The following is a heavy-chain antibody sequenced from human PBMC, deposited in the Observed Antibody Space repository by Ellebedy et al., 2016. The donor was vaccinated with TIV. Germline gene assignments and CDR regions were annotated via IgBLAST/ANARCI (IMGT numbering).Heavy chain of an antibody. V-gene: IGHV3-7*03. D-gene: IGHD4-23*01. CDR2: IKTDGSEK. CDR3: ARDPVGVGPAFDV. CDR1: GFTFSSYW. J-gene: IGHJ3*01. Sequence: GESLKISCAASGFTFSSYWMSWVRQAPGKGLEWVASIKTDGSEKYYVDSVKGRFTSSRDNAKNSLYLQMNSLRAEDTAIYFCARDPVGVGPAFDVWGQGTMVTVSS.